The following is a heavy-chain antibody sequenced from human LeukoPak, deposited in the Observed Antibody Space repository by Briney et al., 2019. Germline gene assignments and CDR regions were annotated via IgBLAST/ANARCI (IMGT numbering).Heavy chain of an antibody. Sequence: GGSLRLSCAASGFTFSSYSMNWVRQAPGKGLEWVSSISSSSSYIYYADSVKGRFTISRDNAKNSLYLQMNSLRAEDTAVYYCARDRDSSGYHLVDYWGQGTLVTVSS. V-gene: IGHV3-21*01. D-gene: IGHD3-22*01. CDR3: ARDRDSSGYHLVDY. CDR2: ISSSSSYI. J-gene: IGHJ4*02. CDR1: GFTFSSYS.